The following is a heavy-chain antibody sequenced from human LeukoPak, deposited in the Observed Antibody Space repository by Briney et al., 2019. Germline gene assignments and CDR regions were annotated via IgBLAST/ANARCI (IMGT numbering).Heavy chain of an antibody. J-gene: IGHJ4*02. CDR2: IYYSGST. CDR1: GGSISSGGYY. Sequence: SETLSLTCTVSGGSISSGGYYRNWIRQHPGKGLEWIGYIYYSGSTYHNPSLKSRVTMSVDTSKNQFSLKLSSVTAADTAVYYCARKGGPHDYWGQGNLVTVSS. V-gene: IGHV4-31*03. CDR3: ARKGGPHDY. D-gene: IGHD1-26*01.